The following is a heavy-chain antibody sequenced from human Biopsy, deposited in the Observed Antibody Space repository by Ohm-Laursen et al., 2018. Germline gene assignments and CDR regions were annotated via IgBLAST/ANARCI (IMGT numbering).Heavy chain of an antibody. CDR2: ISPSGATT. D-gene: IGHD5-24*01. CDR1: GNTFATYH. Sequence: EASVKVSCKASGNTFATYHIHWVRQAPGQGLEWMEVISPSGATTSFSQKFQGRITMTRDTSTGTVYMDLNSLGSEDTAVYYCARAGVGSDGTDSYYYGMDVWGPGTTVTVSS. J-gene: IGHJ6*02. V-gene: IGHV1-46*01. CDR3: ARAGVGSDGTDSYYYGMDV.